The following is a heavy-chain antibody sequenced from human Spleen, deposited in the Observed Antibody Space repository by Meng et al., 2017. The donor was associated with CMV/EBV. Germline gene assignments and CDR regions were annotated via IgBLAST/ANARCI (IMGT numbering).Heavy chain of an antibody. V-gene: IGHV3-7*01. D-gene: IGHD1-14*01. CDR3: AKAPLYYYYGMEV. CDR2: IKQDGSEK. Sequence: GGSLRLSCAASGFTFSSYWMSWVRQAPGKGLQWVANIKQDGSEKYYVDSVKGRFTISRDNAKNSLFLQMNSLRGEDTAVYYCAKAPLYYYYGMEVWGQGTTVTVSS. J-gene: IGHJ6*02. CDR1: GFTFSSYW.